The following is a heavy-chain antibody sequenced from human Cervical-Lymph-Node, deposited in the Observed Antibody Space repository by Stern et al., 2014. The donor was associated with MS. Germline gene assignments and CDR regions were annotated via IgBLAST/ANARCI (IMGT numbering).Heavy chain of an antibody. V-gene: IGHV1-2*06. CDR3: ARGLGLASALENWLDP. J-gene: IGHJ5*02. D-gene: IGHD6-13*01. CDR1: GYNFRGYY. CDR2: INPSNGAT. Sequence: QVQLVQSGAEVKKPGASLKVSCKASGYNFRGYYIHWVRQAPGQGLAWVGRINPSNGATKYAQKFQGRVTMTRDTSSSTAYLEVSELRSDDTAVFYCARGLGLASALENWLDPWGQGTLVSVSS.